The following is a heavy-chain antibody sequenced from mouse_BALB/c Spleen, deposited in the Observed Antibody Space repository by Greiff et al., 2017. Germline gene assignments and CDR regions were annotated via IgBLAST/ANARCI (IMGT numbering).Heavy chain of an antibody. V-gene: IGHV5-4*02. J-gene: IGHJ3*01. CDR1: GFTFSDYY. Sequence: DVQLVESGGGLVKPGGSLKLSCAASGFTFSDYYMYWVRQTPEKRLEWVATISDGGSYTYYPDSVKGRFTISRDNAKNNLYLQMSSLKSEDTAMYYCARGDYDEKAWFAYWGQGTLVTVSA. CDR2: ISDGGSYT. CDR3: ARGDYDEKAWFAY. D-gene: IGHD2-4*01.